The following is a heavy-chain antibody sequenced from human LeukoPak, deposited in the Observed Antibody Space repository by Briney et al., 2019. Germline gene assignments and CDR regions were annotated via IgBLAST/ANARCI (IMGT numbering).Heavy chain of an antibody. Sequence: ASVTVSCKASGYTFTGYYMHWVRQAPGQGLEWMGWINPNSGGTNYAQKFQGRVTMTRDTSISTAYMELSRLRSDDTAVYYCARDHEYYYDSSGYYRFDYWGQGTLVTVSS. V-gene: IGHV1-2*02. CDR3: ARDHEYYYDSSGYYRFDY. J-gene: IGHJ4*02. CDR1: GYTFTGYY. D-gene: IGHD3-22*01. CDR2: INPNSGGT.